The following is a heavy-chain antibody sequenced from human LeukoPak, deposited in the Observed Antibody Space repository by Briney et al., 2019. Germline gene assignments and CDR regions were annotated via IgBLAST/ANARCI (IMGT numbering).Heavy chain of an antibody. Sequence: ASVKVSCKASDNIFTSYGISWXXXXPGQGLEWMGWISVYNGNTNYAQKLQGRVTXXTDTSTSTAYMELRSLRSDDTAVYYCARHGTNWFDPWGQGTLVTVSS. CDR1: DNIFTSYG. V-gene: IGHV1-18*01. CDR2: ISVYNGNT. CDR3: ARHGTNWFDP. J-gene: IGHJ5*02.